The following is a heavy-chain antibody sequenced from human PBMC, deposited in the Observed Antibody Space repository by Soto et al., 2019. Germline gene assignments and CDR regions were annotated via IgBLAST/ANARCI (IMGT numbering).Heavy chain of an antibody. Sequence: PGGSLRLSCAASGFTFDDYGMSWVRQAPGKGLEWVSGINWNGGSTGYADSVKGRFTISRDNAKNSLYLQMNSLRAEDTALYHCARDQGGEYYYGSGSSYNWFDPWGQGTLVTVSS. V-gene: IGHV3-20*01. D-gene: IGHD3-10*01. J-gene: IGHJ5*02. CDR3: ARDQGGEYYYGSGSSYNWFDP. CDR1: GFTFDDYG. CDR2: INWNGGST.